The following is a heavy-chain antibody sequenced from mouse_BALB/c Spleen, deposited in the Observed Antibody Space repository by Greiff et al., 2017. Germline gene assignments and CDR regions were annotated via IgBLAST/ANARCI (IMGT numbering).Heavy chain of an antibody. V-gene: IGHV1-87*01. J-gene: IGHJ4*01. Sequence: VQLQQSGAELARPGASVKLSCKASGYTFTSYWMQWVKQRPGQGLEWIGAIYPGDGDTRYTQKFKGKATLTADKSSSTAYMQLSSLASEDSAVYYCARVGYYAMDYWGQGTSVTVSS. CDR3: ARVGYYAMDY. CDR2: IYPGDGDT. CDR1: GYTFTSYW.